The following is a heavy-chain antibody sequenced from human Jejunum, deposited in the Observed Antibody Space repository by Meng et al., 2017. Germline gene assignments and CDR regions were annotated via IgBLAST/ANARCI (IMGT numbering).Heavy chain of an antibody. Sequence: QGERHGSGPGLVKPTQTLSLTCSVSGGSITTGGYYWSWIRQHPGKGLEWIGHIYYSGSTHYNPSLKSRVTISIDTSQNQFSLKLSSVTAADTAVYYCARGDTGYSGYVFGYWGQGTLVTVSS. CDR1: GGSITTGGYY. D-gene: IGHD5-12*01. CDR2: IYYSGST. J-gene: IGHJ4*02. CDR3: ARGDTGYSGYVFGY. V-gene: IGHV4-31*03.